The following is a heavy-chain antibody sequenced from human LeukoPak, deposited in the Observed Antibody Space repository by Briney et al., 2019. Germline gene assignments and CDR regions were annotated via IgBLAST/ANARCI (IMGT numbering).Heavy chain of an antibody. CDR2: IRYDGSNT. V-gene: IGHV3-30*02. CDR1: GFTFSDHG. D-gene: IGHD2-2*01. Sequence: GGSLRLSCAASGFTFSDHGFHWVRQAPGKGLEWVAFIRYDGSNTYYADSVKGRFTISRDNSKNTLYLQMSSLRTEDAAVYYCAKAKYQLPHDYWGQGTLVTVSS. J-gene: IGHJ4*02. CDR3: AKAKYQLPHDY.